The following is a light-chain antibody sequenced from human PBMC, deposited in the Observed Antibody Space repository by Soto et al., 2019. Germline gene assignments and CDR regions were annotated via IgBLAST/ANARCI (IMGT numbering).Light chain of an antibody. CDR2: DAS. J-gene: IGKJ4*01. CDR1: QSISSW. CDR3: QQYNSYSPLT. V-gene: IGKV1-5*01. Sequence: DIPITQSPSTLSASVGDIVTITCPASQSISSWLAWYQQKPGKAPKLLIYDASSLESGVPSRFSGSGSGTEFTLTISSLQPDDFATYYCQQYNSYSPLTFGGGTKVDIK.